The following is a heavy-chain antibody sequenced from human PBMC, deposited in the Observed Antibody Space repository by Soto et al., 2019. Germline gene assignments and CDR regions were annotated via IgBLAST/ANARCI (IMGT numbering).Heavy chain of an antibody. J-gene: IGHJ3*02. CDR2: SYHSGST. CDR1: GGSISSGGYS. Sequence: SETLSLTCAGSGGSISSGGYSWSWIRQPPGKGLEWIGYSYHSGSTYYNPSLKSRVTISVDTSKNQFSLKLSSVTAADTAVYYCARGRELWTAFDIWGQGTMVTVSS. V-gene: IGHV4-30-2*05. CDR3: ARGRELWTAFDI. D-gene: IGHD3-16*01.